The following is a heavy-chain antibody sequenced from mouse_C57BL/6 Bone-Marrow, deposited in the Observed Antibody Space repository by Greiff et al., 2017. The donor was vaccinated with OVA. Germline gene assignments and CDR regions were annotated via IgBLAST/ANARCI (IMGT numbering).Heavy chain of an antibody. CDR1: GFTFSDYY. CDR2: ISNGGGST. CDR3: ARLSYLYAMDY. D-gene: IGHD5-5*01. J-gene: IGHJ4*01. Sequence: EVKLQESGGGLVQPGGSLKLSCAASGFTFSDYYMYWVRQTPEKRLEWVAYISNGGGSTYYPDTVKGRFTISRDNAKNTLYLQMSRLKSEDTAMYYCARLSYLYAMDYWGQGTSVTVSS. V-gene: IGHV5-12*01.